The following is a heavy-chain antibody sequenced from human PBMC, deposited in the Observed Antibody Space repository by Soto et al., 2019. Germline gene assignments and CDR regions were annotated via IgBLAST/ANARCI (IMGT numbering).Heavy chain of an antibody. CDR3: AHRQRGYSYQCDY. V-gene: IGHV2-5*02. CDR1: GFSLTTRGVG. J-gene: IGHJ4*02. CDR2: IYWDDDE. D-gene: IGHD5-18*01. Sequence: QITLKESGPTLVKPTQTLTLTCTFSGFSLTTRGVGVGWIRQPPGKALEWLALIYWDDDEGYSPSLKSRLTIPKDTSKTQVVLTVTTMDPVDTATYYCAHRQRGYSYQCDYWGQGTLVPVSS.